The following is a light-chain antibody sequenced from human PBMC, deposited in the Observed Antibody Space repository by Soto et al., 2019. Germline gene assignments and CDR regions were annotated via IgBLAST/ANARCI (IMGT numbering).Light chain of an antibody. CDR2: GAS. Sequence: ALQLTQSPSSLSASVGDRVIITCRASQGISNALAWYQQKPGKAPQLLIYGASSLESGVPSRFSGSGSGTDFTLTISSLQPEDFATYYCQQFNNYPATFGQGTKLEIK. V-gene: IGKV1D-13*01. CDR1: QGISNA. J-gene: IGKJ2*01. CDR3: QQFNNYPAT.